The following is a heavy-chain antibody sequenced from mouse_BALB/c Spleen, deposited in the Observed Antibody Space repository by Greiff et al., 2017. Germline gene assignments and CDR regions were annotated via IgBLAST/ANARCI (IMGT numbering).Heavy chain of an antibody. CDR2: ISTYYGDA. V-gene: IGHV1S137*01. CDR1: GYTFTDYA. J-gene: IGHJ4*01. Sequence: VQLQQSGAELVRPGVSVKISCKGSGYTFTDYAMHWVKQSHAKSLEWIGVISTYYGDASYNQKFKGKATMTVDKSSSTAYMELVRLTSEDSAIYYCARSITTAGTMDYWGQGTTVTVSS. D-gene: IGHD1-2*01. CDR3: ARSITTAGTMDY.